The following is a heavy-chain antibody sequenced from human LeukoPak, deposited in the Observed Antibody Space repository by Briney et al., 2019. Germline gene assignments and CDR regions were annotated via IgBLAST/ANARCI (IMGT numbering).Heavy chain of an antibody. J-gene: IGHJ3*02. CDR1: GFIFSSYW. Sequence: GGSVRLSCVACGFIFSSYWMHWVRQARGKGLGWVSHINSEGSSTSYADSVKGRFTISRDNSKNTLYLQMNSLRAEDTAVYYCATHFSGPGIWGQGTMVTVSS. CDR2: INSEGSST. D-gene: IGHD3-10*01. CDR3: ATHFSGPGI. V-gene: IGHV3-74*01.